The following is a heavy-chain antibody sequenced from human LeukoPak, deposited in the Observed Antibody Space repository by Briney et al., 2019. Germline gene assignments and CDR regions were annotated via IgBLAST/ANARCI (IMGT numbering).Heavy chain of an antibody. Sequence: ASVKVSCKASGYTFTDYYMHWVQQAPGKGLEWMGLVDPEDGETIYAEKFQGRVTITADTSTDTAYMELSSLRSEDTAVYYCATAKQLLVPVFDYLGQGTLVTVSS. CDR1: GYTFTDYY. D-gene: IGHD6-19*01. CDR2: VDPEDGET. CDR3: ATAKQLLVPVFDY. J-gene: IGHJ4*02. V-gene: IGHV1-69-2*01.